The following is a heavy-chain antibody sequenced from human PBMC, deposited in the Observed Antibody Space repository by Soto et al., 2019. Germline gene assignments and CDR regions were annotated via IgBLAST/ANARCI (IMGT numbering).Heavy chain of an antibody. V-gene: IGHV4-34*01. J-gene: IGHJ6*03. CDR2: INHVGNT. Sequence: PSETLSLTCAVYGGTLIDYYWTWIRQPPGKGLEWIGEINHVGNTNYNPSLESRVTISVDTSKNQFSLKMRSVTAADTAVYYCARPSAAPSWVGESSAYMGVWGKGTTVTVSS. D-gene: IGHD2-2*01. CDR3: ARPSAAPSWVGESSAYMGV. CDR1: GGTLIDYY.